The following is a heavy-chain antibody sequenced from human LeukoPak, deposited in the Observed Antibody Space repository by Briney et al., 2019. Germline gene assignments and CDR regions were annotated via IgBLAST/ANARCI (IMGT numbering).Heavy chain of an antibody. J-gene: IGHJ4*02. CDR3: ARDDDTSSHYSLFQY. D-gene: IGHD6-13*01. V-gene: IGHV3-33*01. CDR2: LWVHGISE. Sequence: PGGSLRLSCETSGFTFTHYGMQWIRQAPGKGLEWVAVLWVHGISEYYADSLKGRFSISRDTTTSTVYLQMNSLRVEDTAVYFCARDDDTSSHYSLFQYWGQGTRVTVSP. CDR1: GFTFTHYG.